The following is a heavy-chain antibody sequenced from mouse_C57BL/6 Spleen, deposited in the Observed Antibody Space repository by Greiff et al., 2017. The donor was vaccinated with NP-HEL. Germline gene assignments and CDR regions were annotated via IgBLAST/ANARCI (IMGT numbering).Heavy chain of an antibody. V-gene: IGHV1-47*01. CDR1: GYTFTTYP. Sequence: VQVVESGAELVKPGASVKMSCKASGYTFTTYPIEWMKQNHGKSLEWIGNFHPYNDDTKYNEKFKGKATLTVEKSSSTVYLELSRLTSDDSAVYYCARGGTVVGGGYYFDYWGQGTTLTVSS. J-gene: IGHJ2*01. D-gene: IGHD1-1*01. CDR3: ARGGTVVGGGYYFDY. CDR2: FHPYNDDT.